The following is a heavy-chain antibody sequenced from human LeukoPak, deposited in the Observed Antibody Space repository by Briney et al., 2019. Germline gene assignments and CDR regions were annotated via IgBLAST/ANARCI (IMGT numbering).Heavy chain of an antibody. V-gene: IGHV3-23*01. CDR3: ARHDSYIPY. CDR1: GFTFTNYA. D-gene: IGHD3-10*01. J-gene: IGHJ4*02. CDR2: ISDVEKIP. Sequence: GGSRRLSCAASGFTFTNYAMSWVRQAPGKGLEWVSGISDVEKIPYYSDSVKGRFTISRDNSKKTVYLQMNNLRAEDTAVYFCARHDSYIPYWGQGIPVTVSS.